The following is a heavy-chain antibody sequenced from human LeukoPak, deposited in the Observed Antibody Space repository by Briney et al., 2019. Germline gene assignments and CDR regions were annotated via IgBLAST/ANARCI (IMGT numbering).Heavy chain of an antibody. CDR1: GGSISSYY. D-gene: IGHD3-22*01. CDR3: ARGTYYYGSSIYAYFDY. V-gene: IGHV4-59*01. CDR2: IHHSGNT. J-gene: IGHJ4*02. Sequence: SETLSLTCTVSGGSISSYYWSWVRQPPGKGLEWIGYIHHSGNTNFNPSLKSRVTISVDTSKNHFSLKLSSVTAADTAVYYCARGTYYYGSSIYAYFDYWGQGTLVTVSS.